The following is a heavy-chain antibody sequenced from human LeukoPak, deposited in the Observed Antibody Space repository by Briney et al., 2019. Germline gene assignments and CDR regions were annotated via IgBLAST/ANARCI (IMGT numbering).Heavy chain of an antibody. Sequence: GGSLRLSCVASGFTFSSYWMYWVRQDPRKGLVWVSRISGDGRNINYADSVKGRFTISRDNSKNTLYLQMNSLRAEDTAVYYCAKPAAIVVVPAAIRRWGQGTLVTVSS. V-gene: IGHV3-74*01. CDR1: GFTFSSYW. J-gene: IGHJ4*02. CDR2: ISGDGRNI. CDR3: AKPAAIVVVPAAIRR. D-gene: IGHD2-2*02.